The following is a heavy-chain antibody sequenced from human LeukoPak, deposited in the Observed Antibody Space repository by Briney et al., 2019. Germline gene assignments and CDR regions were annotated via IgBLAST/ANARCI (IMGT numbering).Heavy chain of an antibody. D-gene: IGHD2-2*01. CDR1: GFTFSSYA. CDR2: ISGSGGST. CDR3: AKDQDIVAVPAAPHPGWFDP. V-gene: IGHV3-23*01. Sequence: PGGSLRLSCAASGFTFSSYAMSWVRQAPGKGLEWVSAISGSGGSTYYVDSVKGRFTISRDNSKNTLYLQMNSLRAEDTAVYYCAKDQDIVAVPAAPHPGWFDPWGQGTLVTVSS. J-gene: IGHJ5*02.